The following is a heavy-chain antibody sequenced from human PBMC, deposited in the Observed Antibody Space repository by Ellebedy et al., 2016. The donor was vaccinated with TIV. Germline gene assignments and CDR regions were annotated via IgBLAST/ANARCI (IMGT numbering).Heavy chain of an antibody. CDR3: VSTTRSRSFNI. J-gene: IGHJ3*02. CDR2: IKQDGSVK. Sequence: GESLKISCAASGFSFSSYYMFWVRQAPGKGLEWLASIKQDGSVKQYGGSVRGRLTISRDNDENSLYLQMNSLRVEDTALYYCVSTTRSRSFNIWGQGTMVTVSS. CDR1: GFSFSSYY. V-gene: IGHV3-7*02. D-gene: IGHD4-11*01.